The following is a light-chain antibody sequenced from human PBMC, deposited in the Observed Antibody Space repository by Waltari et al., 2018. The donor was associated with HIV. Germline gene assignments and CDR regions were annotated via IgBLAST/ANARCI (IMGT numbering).Light chain of an antibody. CDR1: SSDVGGYNY. J-gene: IGLJ3*02. Sequence: QSALTQPASVSGSPGQSITISCTGTSSDVGGYNYVSWYQRHPGKAPKLIIYDVSNRPSGVSNRCSGSKSGNRASLTISGLQAEDEADYYCSSYTSSSTRVVGGGTTVTVL. CDR2: DVS. V-gene: IGLV2-14*03. CDR3: SSYTSSSTRV.